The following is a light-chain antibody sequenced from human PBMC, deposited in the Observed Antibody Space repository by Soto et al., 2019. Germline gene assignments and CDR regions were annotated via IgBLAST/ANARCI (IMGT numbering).Light chain of an antibody. CDR3: CSYAGDSTLL. V-gene: IGLV2-23*01. J-gene: IGLJ3*02. Sequence: QSALTQPASVSGSPGQSITISCTGTSSDVGGYNLVSWYQQHPGKAPKLMIYEGNKRPSGVSNRFSGSKSGNTASLTISGLQTEDEADYYCCSYAGDSTLLFGGGTKLTVL. CDR1: SSDVGGYNL. CDR2: EGN.